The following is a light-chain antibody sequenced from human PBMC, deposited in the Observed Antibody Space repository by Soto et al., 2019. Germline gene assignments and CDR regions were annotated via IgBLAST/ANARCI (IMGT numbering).Light chain of an antibody. CDR2: EVS. CDR3: SSYTSSSTYV. Sequence: QSVLTQPASVSGSPGQSITISCTGTSSDVGGYNYVSWYQQHPGKAPKLTIYEVSNRPSGVSNHFSGSKSGNTASLTISGLQAEDEADYYCSSYTSSSTYVFGARTKLTVL. CDR1: SSDVGGYNY. V-gene: IGLV2-14*01. J-gene: IGLJ1*01.